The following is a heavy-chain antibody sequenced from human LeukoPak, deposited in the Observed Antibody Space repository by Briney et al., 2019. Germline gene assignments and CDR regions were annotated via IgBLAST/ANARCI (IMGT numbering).Heavy chain of an antibody. J-gene: IGHJ4*02. D-gene: IGHD2-2*01. V-gene: IGHV5-51*01. Sequence: GESLKISCKGSGYSFTSYWIGWVRQMPGKGLEWMGIIYPGGSDTRYSPSFQGQVTISADKSISTAYLQWSSLKASDTAMYYCARRLGYCSSTSCQGAVDYWGQGTLVTVSS. CDR3: ARRLGYCSSTSCQGAVDY. CDR1: GYSFTSYW. CDR2: IYPGGSDT.